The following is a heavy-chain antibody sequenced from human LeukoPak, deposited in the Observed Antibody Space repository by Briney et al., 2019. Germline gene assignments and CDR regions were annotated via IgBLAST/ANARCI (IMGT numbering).Heavy chain of an antibody. CDR3: VKDGRRSPPC. J-gene: IGHJ4*02. D-gene: IGHD2-15*01. Sequence: GGSLRLSCAASGFTFSNYVMSWVRQAPGKGPEWVSGINGGGGSTFYAESVTGRFTISRDNSKNTLFLQMNTLRAEDTAVYYCVKDGRRSPPCWGQGTLFTVSS. V-gene: IGHV3-23*01. CDR1: GFTFSNYV. CDR2: INGGGGST.